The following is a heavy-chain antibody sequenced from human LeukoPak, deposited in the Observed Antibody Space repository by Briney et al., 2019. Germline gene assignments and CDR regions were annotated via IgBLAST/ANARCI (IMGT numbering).Heavy chain of an antibody. Sequence: PGGSLRLSCAASGFTFDTYSMNWVRQAPGKGLEWVSSISSSSSYIYYADSVKGRFAISRDDGKNTLYLHMNSLRDDDTAVYYCATDQRYAFDYWGQGILVTVSS. J-gene: IGHJ4*02. V-gene: IGHV3-21*06. CDR3: ATDQRYAFDY. CDR1: GFTFDTYS. D-gene: IGHD3-9*01. CDR2: ISSSSSYI.